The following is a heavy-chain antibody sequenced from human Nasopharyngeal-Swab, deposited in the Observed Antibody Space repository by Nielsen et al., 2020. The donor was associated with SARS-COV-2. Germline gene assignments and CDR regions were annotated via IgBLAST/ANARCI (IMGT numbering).Heavy chain of an antibody. CDR3: ARGDIVVVVAATHDDY. J-gene: IGHJ4*02. CDR2: ISSSSSYI. V-gene: IGHV3-21*01. CDR1: GFTFSSYS. D-gene: IGHD2-15*01. Sequence: GGSLSLPCAASGFTFSSYSMNWVRQAPGKGLEWVSSISSSSSYIYYADSVKGRFTISRDNAKNSLYLQMNSLRAEDTAVYYCARGDIVVVVAATHDDYWGQGTLVTVSS.